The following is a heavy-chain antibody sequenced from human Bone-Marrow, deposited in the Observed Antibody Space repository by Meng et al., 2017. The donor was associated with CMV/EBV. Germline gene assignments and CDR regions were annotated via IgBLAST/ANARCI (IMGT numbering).Heavy chain of an antibody. V-gene: IGHV3-30*04. CDR3: AREKTGYCSNNSCYTDSIWYYIDY. CDR2: ISSDGSYK. J-gene: IGHJ4*02. D-gene: IGHD2-2*02. Sequence: GESLKISCAASGFTFSSYALHWVRQAPGKGLEWVALISSDGSYKNYGDSVKGRFTFSRDNTKYSLYLQMNSLRAEDTAVYYCAREKTGYCSNNSCYTDSIWYYIDYWGQGTLVTVYS. CDR1: GFTFSSYA.